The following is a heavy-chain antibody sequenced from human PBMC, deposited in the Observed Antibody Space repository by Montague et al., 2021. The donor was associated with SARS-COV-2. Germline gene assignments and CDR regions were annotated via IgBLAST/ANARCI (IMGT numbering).Heavy chain of an antibody. V-gene: IGHV4-34*01. D-gene: IGHD1-26*01. CDR1: GGSFHIFS. CDR2: VDQGEKT. Sequence: SETLSLTCAVYGGSFHIFSWGWIRQSPGKGMGWIGEVDQGEKTNYNPTLKSRVTISVDTSKNQFSLTLTSVTAADAAMYYCARGTRVVGVTPGFRCWGQGTQVAVSS. CDR3: ARGTRVVGVTPGFRC. J-gene: IGHJ4*02.